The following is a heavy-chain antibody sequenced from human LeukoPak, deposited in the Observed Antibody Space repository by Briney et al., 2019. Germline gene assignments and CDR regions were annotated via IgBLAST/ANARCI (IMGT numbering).Heavy chain of an antibody. CDR2: TKSDGST. J-gene: IGHJ1*01. CDR3: ARAPSEIGGYYPEYFRH. D-gene: IGHD3-22*01. V-gene: IGHV3-74*01. CDR1: GFTFSTYW. Sequence: GGSLRLSCAASGFTFSTYWMHWVRQAPGKGLVWASRTKSDGSTNYADSVKGRFTISRDNAKNTLSLQMNSLRPEDTGVYYCARAPSEIGGYYPEYFRHWGQGTLVTVSS.